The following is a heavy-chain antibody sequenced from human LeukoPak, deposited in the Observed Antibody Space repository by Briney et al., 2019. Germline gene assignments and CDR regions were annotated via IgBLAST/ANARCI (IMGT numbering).Heavy chain of an antibody. V-gene: IGHV6-1*01. CDR2: TYYRSKWYN. CDR3: ARGMDTSAWFWFDP. J-gene: IGHJ5*02. D-gene: IGHD6-19*01. Sequence: SQTLSLTCAISGDSVSSNSAAWNWIRQSPTRGLEWLGRTYYRSKWYNDYAISVKSRITINPDTSKNQFSLQLNSVTPEDTAMYYCARGMDTSAWFWFDPWGQGTLVTVSS. CDR1: GDSVSSNSAA.